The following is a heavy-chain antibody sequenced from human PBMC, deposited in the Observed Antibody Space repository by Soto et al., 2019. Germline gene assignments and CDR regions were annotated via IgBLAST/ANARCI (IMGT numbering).Heavy chain of an antibody. J-gene: IGHJ6*02. CDR2: IYYSGST. V-gene: IGHV4-61*03. CDR3: ARAVLGGVDV. D-gene: IGHD3-3*02. CDR1: GGSVSSDRYY. Sequence: QVQLQESGPGLVKPSETLSLTCTVSGGSVSSDRYYWSWIRQPAGKGLEWIGYIYYSGSTKYNPSLQSRVTISLDTAQNHFSLRLRSVTGADTAVYYCARAVLGGVDVWGQGNTVTVSS.